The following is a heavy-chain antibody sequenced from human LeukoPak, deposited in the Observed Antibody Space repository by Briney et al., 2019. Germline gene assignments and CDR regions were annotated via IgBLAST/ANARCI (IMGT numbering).Heavy chain of an antibody. J-gene: IGHJ4*02. Sequence: GGSLRLSCAASGFTFSSCGMHWVRQAPGKGLEWVAVISYDGSNKYYADSVKGRFTISRDNSKNTLYLQMNSLRAEDTAVYYCARSADRSGYFREITLYYFDYWGQGTLVTVSS. CDR1: GFTFSSCG. CDR3: ARSADRSGYFREITLYYFDY. V-gene: IGHV3-30*03. D-gene: IGHD3-22*01. CDR2: ISYDGSNK.